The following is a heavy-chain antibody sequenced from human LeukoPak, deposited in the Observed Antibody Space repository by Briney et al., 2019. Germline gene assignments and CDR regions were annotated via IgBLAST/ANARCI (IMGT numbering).Heavy chain of an antibody. CDR2: IYASGGT. CDR1: GGSLSSYH. V-gene: IGHV4-4*07. J-gene: IGHJ6*02. Sequence: PSETLSLTCTVSGGSLSSYHWSWIRQPAGKGLEWIGRIYASGGTNYNPSLKSRVTMSVDTSNNHFSLRLSSVTAADTAVYYCARDERWSSYSYAMDVWGQGTTVTVSS. CDR3: ARDERWSSYSYAMDV. D-gene: IGHD2-15*01.